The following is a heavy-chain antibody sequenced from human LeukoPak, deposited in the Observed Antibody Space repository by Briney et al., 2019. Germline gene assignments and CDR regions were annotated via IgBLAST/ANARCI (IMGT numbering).Heavy chain of an antibody. J-gene: IGHJ4*02. CDR1: GGSINNANYY. Sequence: PSETLSLTCTVSGGSINNANYYWGWIRQPPGKGLEWIGSVYSSGNTYYNPSLKSRVTISRDTSKNQFSLKLSSVTAADTAVYYCARAGKQQLVPLLNYWGQGTLVTVSS. V-gene: IGHV4-39*07. CDR2: VYSSGNT. D-gene: IGHD6-13*01. CDR3: ARAGKQQLVPLLNY.